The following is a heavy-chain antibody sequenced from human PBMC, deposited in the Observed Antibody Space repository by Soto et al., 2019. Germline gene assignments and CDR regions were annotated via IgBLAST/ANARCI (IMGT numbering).Heavy chain of an antibody. CDR1: GYSSSSGYY. D-gene: IGHD3-10*01. Sequence: SETLSLTCSVSGYSSSSGYYWGWVRQAPGKGLEWLGSVYHNGIMFHNPSFQSRVTISVDTSKNQFSLNLRSVTAADTAVYYCAALWFGELAFNYCGNGLLLTVFS. V-gene: IGHV4-38-2*02. CDR3: AALWFGELAFNY. CDR2: VYHNGIM. J-gene: IGHJ4*01.